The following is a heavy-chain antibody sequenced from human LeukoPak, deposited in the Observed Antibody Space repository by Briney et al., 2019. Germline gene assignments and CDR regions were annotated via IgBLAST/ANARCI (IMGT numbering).Heavy chain of an antibody. CDR1: GFTFSSYS. J-gene: IGHJ4*02. D-gene: IGHD3-3*01. CDR2: ISSSSSYI. V-gene: IGHV3-21*01. CDR3: ARDRADFWSGYFHDGFDY. Sequence: PGGSLRLSCAASGFTFSSYSMNWVRQAPGKGLEWVSSISSSSSYIYYADSVKGRFTISRDNAKNSLYLQMNSLRAEDTAVYYCARDRADFWSGYFHDGFDYWGQGTLVTVSS.